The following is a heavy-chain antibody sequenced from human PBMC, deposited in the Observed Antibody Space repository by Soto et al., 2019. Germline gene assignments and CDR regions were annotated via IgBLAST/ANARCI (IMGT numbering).Heavy chain of an antibody. Sequence: QVQLQESGPGLVKPSQTLSLTCTVSGGSISSGGYYWSWIRQHPGKGLEWIGYIYYSGFTYYNPXXXXXXXXXXXXXXXXXXXXXXXXXXXXXXXXXXXRSIDPWGQGTLVTVSS. V-gene: IGHV4-31*01. J-gene: IGHJ5*02. CDR2: IYYSGFT. CDR3: XRSIDP. CDR1: GGSISSGGYY.